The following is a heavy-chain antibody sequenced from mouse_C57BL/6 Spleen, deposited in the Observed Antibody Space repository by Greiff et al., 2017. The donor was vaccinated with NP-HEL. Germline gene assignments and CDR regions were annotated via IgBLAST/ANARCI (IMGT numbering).Heavy chain of an antibody. V-gene: IGHV5-4*01. D-gene: IGHD4-1*01. CDR2: ISDGGSYT. J-gene: IGHJ4*01. CDR1: GFTFSSYA. Sequence: EVTLVESGGGLVKPGGSLKLSCAASGFTFSSYAMSWVRQTPEKRLEWIATISDGGSYTYYPDNVKGRFTISRDNAKKNLYLQMSHLKSEDTAMYYCARDPTGTSGYAMDYWGQGTSVTVSS. CDR3: ARDPTGTSGYAMDY.